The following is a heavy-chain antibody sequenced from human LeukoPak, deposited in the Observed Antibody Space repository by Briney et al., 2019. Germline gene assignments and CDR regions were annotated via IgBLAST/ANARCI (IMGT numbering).Heavy chain of an antibody. Sequence: GGSLRLSCAASGFTFNSYNMNWVRQAPGKGLEWVSYISSSGSTIYYADSVKGRFTISRDNAKNSLYLQMNSLRAEDTAVYYCASDPRTLYSSSWTHDYWGQGTLVTVSS. V-gene: IGHV3-48*04. CDR3: ASDPRTLYSSSWTHDY. D-gene: IGHD6-13*01. CDR2: ISSSGSTI. J-gene: IGHJ4*02. CDR1: GFTFNSYN.